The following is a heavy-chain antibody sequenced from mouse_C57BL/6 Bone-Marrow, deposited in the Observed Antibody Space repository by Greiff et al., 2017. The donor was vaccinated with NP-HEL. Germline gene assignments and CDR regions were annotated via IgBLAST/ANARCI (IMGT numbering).Heavy chain of an antibody. D-gene: IGHD4-1*01. V-gene: IGHV5-9-1*02. Sequence: EVMLVESGEGLVKPGGSLKLSCAASGFTFSSYAMSWVRQTPEKRLEWVAYISSGGDYIYYADTVKGRFTISRDNARNTLYLQMSSLKSEDTAMYYCTRDGPSWEKRAWFAYWGQGTLVTVSA. CDR1: GFTFSSYA. CDR2: ISSGGDYI. J-gene: IGHJ3*01. CDR3: TRDGPSWEKRAWFAY.